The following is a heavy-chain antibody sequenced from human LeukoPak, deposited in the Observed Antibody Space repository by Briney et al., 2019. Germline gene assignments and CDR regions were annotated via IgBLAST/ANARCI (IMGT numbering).Heavy chain of an antibody. CDR3: AREENDRGSSWYYYYYYMDV. D-gene: IGHD6-13*01. J-gene: IGHJ6*03. V-gene: IGHV4-39*07. Sequence: PSETLSLTCTVSGGSISSSSYYWGWIRQPPGKGLEWIGSIYYSGSTYYNPSLKSRVTISVDTSKNQFSLQLNSVTPEDTAVYYCAREENDRGSSWYYYYYYMDVWGKGTTVTIPS. CDR2: IYYSGST. CDR1: GGSISSSSYY.